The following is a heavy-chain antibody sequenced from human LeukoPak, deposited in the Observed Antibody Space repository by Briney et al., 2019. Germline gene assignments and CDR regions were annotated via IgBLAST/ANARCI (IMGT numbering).Heavy chain of an antibody. D-gene: IGHD4-17*01. J-gene: IGHJ4*02. Sequence: GGSLRLSCAASGFTFSSYSMNWVRQAPGKGLEWVSSISSSSSYIYYADSVKGRFTISRDNAKNSLYLQMNSLRAEDTAIYYCARQSGTMVTTRFDYWGQGTLVTVSS. V-gene: IGHV3-21*01. CDR1: GFTFSSYS. CDR3: ARQSGTMVTTRFDY. CDR2: ISSSSSYI.